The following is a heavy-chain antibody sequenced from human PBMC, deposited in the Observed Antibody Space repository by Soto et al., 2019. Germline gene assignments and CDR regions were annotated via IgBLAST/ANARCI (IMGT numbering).Heavy chain of an antibody. CDR2: ISGSGATT. CDR3: AKLRYFDWSSYNWFDY. CDR1: GFTFSSYA. Sequence: GGSLRLSCSASGFTFSSYAMHWVRQAPGKGLEWVSGISGSGATTSYADSVKGRFTVSRDNSKNTLYLQMNSLRVEDTAVYYCAKLRYFDWSSYNWFDYWGQGTLVTVSS. J-gene: IGHJ5*01. V-gene: IGHV3-23*01. D-gene: IGHD3-9*01.